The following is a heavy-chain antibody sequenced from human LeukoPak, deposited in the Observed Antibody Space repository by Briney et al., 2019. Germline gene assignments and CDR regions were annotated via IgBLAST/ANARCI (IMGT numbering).Heavy chain of an antibody. V-gene: IGHV3-23*01. CDR1: GITLSNFA. CDR3: AKDVGSDIVVVAAAIRPFTHNFYGLDV. CDR2: ISGSGSST. Sequence: GGSLRLSCSASGITLSNFAMSWVRQAPGKGLECLSSISGSGSSTYYAESVKGRFAISRDSSNNTLFLELHSLRVEDTAVYYCAKDVGSDIVVVAAAIRPFTHNFYGLDVWGQGTTVTVSS. J-gene: IGHJ6*02. D-gene: IGHD2-2*01.